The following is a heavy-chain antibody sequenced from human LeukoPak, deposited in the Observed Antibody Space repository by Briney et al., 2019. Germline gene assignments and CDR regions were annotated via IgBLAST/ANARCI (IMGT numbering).Heavy chain of an antibody. D-gene: IGHD2-21*02. J-gene: IGHJ6*03. CDR2: IRSKANSYAT. V-gene: IGHV3-73*01. CDR3: TRLVNCGGDCSPSYYYYMDV. Sequence: GGSLRLSCAASGFTFSGSAMRWVRQASGNGLEWVGRIRSKANSYATAYAASVKGRFTIARDDSKNTAYLQMNSLKTEDTAVYYCTRLVNCGGDCSPSYYYYMDVWGKGTTVTVSS. CDR1: GFTFSGSA.